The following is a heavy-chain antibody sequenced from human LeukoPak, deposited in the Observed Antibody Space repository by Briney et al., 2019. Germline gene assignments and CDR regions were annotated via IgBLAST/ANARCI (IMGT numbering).Heavy chain of an antibody. CDR2: IKQDGSEK. Sequence: GGSLRLSCAASGFTFSSYWMSWVRQAPGKGLEWVANIKQDGSEKYYVDSVKGRFTISRDNAKNSLYLQMNSLRAEDTAVYYCARDANLAYCGGDCYSPIDYWGQGTLVTVSS. D-gene: IGHD2-21*02. J-gene: IGHJ4*02. CDR1: GFTFSSYW. CDR3: ARDANLAYCGGDCYSPIDY. V-gene: IGHV3-7*01.